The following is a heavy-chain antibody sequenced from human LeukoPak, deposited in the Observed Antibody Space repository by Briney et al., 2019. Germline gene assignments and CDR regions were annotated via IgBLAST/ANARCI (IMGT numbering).Heavy chain of an antibody. J-gene: IGHJ6*03. Sequence: PSETLSLTCTVSGNSISNGNYYWGWIRQPPGKGLEWIGSIHYSGSTNYNPSLKSRVTISVDTSKNQFSLKLSSVTAADTAVYYCARGYCSGGSCYSYYYYNYMDVWGKGTTVTVSS. D-gene: IGHD2-15*01. V-gene: IGHV4-39*07. CDR3: ARGYCSGGSCYSYYYYNYMDV. CDR2: IHYSGST. CDR1: GNSISNGNYY.